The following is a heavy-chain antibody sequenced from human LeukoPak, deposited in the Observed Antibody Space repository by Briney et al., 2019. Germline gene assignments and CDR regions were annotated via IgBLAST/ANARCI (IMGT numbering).Heavy chain of an antibody. V-gene: IGHV3-7*01. CDR1: RFTFSRYW. CDR2: IKQDGSER. CDR3: ARDIHRYYGDY. J-gene: IGHJ4*02. Sequence: GGSLRLSCAASRFTFSRYWVSWVRQAPGKGLEWVANIKQDGSERYYVDSVRGRFTISRDNAKNSVYLQMNSLRAEDTAVYYCARDIHRYYGDYWGQGTLVTVSS. D-gene: IGHD3-3*01.